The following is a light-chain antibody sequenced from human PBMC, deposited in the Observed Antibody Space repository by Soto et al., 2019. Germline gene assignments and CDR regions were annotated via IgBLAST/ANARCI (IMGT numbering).Light chain of an antibody. CDR1: QGISSA. V-gene: IGKV1-13*02. CDR3: QQYNSYSIT. J-gene: IGKJ5*01. CDR2: DAS. Sequence: AIQLTQSPSSLSSSVGDRVTITFRASQGISSALAWYQQKPGKAPKLLIYDASSLESGVPSRFSGSGSGTDFTLTISSLQPEDFATYYCQQYNSYSITFGQGTRLEI.